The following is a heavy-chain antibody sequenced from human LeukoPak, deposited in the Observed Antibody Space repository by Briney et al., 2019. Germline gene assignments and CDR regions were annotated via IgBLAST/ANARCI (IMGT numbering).Heavy chain of an antibody. CDR3: ARASPHQRGKNVQLGRGYFDY. CDR1: GGSFSGYY. Sequence: PSETLSLTCAVYGGSFSGYYWSWIRQPPGKGLEWIGEINHSGSTNYNPSLKSRVTISVDTSKNQFSLKLSSVTAADTAVYYCARASPHQRGKNVQLGRGYFDYWGQGTLVTVSS. J-gene: IGHJ4*02. CDR2: INHSGST. V-gene: IGHV4-34*01. D-gene: IGHD3-16*01.